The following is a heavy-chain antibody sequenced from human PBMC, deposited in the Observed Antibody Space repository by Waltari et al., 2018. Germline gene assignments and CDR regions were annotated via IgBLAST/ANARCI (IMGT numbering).Heavy chain of an antibody. D-gene: IGHD3-9*01. Sequence: QVQLQESGPGLVKPSETLSLTCTVSGCSISSYYWSLIRQPPGKGLEWIGYIYYSGSTNYNPSLKSRVTISVDTSKNQFSLKLSSVTAADTAVYYCARAHYDILTGYLYYFDYWGQGTLVTVSS. V-gene: IGHV4-59*01. CDR3: ARAHYDILTGYLYYFDY. CDR1: GCSISSYY. CDR2: IYYSGST. J-gene: IGHJ4*02.